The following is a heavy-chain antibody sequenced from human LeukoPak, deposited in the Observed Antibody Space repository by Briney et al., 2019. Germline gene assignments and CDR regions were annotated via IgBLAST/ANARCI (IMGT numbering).Heavy chain of an antibody. Sequence: GGSLRLSCAASEFTVRTNHMSWVRQAPGKGLEWVSVIYSGGSTYYADSVKGRFTISRDNSKNTLYLQMNSLRDEDTAVYYCARIIAGNFDYWGQGTLVTVSS. D-gene: IGHD2-15*01. CDR2: IYSGGST. CDR1: EFTVRTNH. J-gene: IGHJ4*02. CDR3: ARIIAGNFDY. V-gene: IGHV3-66*01.